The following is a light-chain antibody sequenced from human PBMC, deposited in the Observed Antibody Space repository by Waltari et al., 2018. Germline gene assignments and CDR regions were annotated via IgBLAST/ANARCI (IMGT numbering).Light chain of an antibody. V-gene: IGLV8-61*01. J-gene: IGLJ3*02. CDR2: KGN. CDR3: SMYMGSGIWV. Sequence: QTVLTQEPSLSVSPGGTVTLTCALSSGSVSSTSYATWYQQTPGLPPRTLVYKGNGRSSGVPDRFSGAILGNKAALPIPGAQADDESDYYCSMYMGSGIWVFGGGTKLTVL. CDR1: SGSVSSTSY.